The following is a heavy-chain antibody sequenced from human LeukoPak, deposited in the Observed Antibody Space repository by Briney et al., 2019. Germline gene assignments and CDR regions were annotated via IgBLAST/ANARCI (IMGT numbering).Heavy chain of an antibody. CDR1: GFTFSSYS. Sequence: GGSLRLSCAASGFTFSSYSMNWVRQAPGKGLEWVSSISSSSSYIYYADSVKGRFTISRDNAKNSLYLQVNSLRAEDTAVYYCARDRWWDIVVVPASNDAFDIWGQGTMVTVSS. CDR3: ARDRWWDIVVVPASNDAFDI. V-gene: IGHV3-21*01. J-gene: IGHJ3*02. D-gene: IGHD2-2*01. CDR2: ISSSSSYI.